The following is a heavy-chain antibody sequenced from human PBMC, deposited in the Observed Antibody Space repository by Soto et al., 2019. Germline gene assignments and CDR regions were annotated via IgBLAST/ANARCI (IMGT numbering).Heavy chain of an antibody. J-gene: IGHJ4*02. CDR2: ISGYNGDT. CDR1: GYSFRNYG. D-gene: IGHD3-3*02. V-gene: IGHV1-18*01. Sequence: ASVKVSCKASGYSFRNYGISRVRQAPGQGLEWMGWISGYNGDTNNAQNLQGRVTMPTDASTSTAYMELRSLRSDDTAMYYCARHNLALSSFDYWGQGTMVTVSS. CDR3: ARHNLALSSFDY.